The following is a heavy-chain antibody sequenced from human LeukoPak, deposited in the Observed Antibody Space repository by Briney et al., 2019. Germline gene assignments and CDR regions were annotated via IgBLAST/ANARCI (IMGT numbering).Heavy chain of an antibody. CDR2: IYPGDSDT. CDR1: GYSFTSYW. CDR3: AKHTGGGYSGYGIDY. Sequence: GESLKISCKGSGYSFTSYWIGWVRQMPGKGLEWMGIIYPGDSDTRYSPSFQGQVTISADKSISTAYLQWSSLKASDTAMYYCAKHTGGGYSGYGIDYWGQGTLVTVSS. D-gene: IGHD5-12*01. V-gene: IGHV5-51*01. J-gene: IGHJ4*02.